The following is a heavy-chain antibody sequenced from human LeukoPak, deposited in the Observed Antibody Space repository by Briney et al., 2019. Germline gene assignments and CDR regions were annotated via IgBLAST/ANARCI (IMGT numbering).Heavy chain of an antibody. CDR1: GFTFSSYA. J-gene: IGHJ5*02. V-gene: IGHV3-23*01. Sequence: PGGSLRLSCAASGFTFSSYAMSWVRQAPGKGLEWVSAISGSGGSTYYADSVKGLFTISRDNSKNTLYLQMNSLRAEDTAVYYCAKVTPDDILTGSLADPWGQGTLVTVSS. D-gene: IGHD3-9*01. CDR3: AKVTPDDILTGSLADP. CDR2: ISGSGGST.